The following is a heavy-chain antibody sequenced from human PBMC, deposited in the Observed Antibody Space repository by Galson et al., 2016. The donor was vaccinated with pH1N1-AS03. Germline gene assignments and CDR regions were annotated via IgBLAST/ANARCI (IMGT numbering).Heavy chain of an antibody. CDR3: ARVSAGLTGYYYAMDV. CDR2: INPSDGNT. CDR1: GYTFTSYY. V-gene: IGHV1-46*01. J-gene: IGHJ6*02. D-gene: IGHD4/OR15-4a*01. Sequence: SVKVSCKASGYTFTSYYIHWVRQAPGQGRDWMRIINPSDGNTNYAQRFQGRVTMTRDTSTSTVYMELSSLRSDDTAVYYCARVSAGLTGYYYAMDVWGQGTTVTVSS.